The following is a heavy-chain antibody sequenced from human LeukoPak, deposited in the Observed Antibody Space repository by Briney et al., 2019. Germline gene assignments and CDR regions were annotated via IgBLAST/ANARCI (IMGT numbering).Heavy chain of an antibody. D-gene: IGHD3-22*01. V-gene: IGHV3-21*01. Sequence: TGGSLRLSCAASGFTFGSDSMNWVRQAPGKGLEWVSSISSSSSYIYYADSVKGRFTISRDNAKKSLYLQMNSLRAEDTAMYYCARSGDSTGYWNYWGQGTLVTVSS. CDR2: ISSSSSYI. J-gene: IGHJ4*02. CDR1: GFTFGSDS. CDR3: ARSGDSTGYWNY.